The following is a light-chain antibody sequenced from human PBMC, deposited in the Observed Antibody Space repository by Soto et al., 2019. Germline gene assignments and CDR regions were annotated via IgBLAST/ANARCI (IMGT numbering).Light chain of an antibody. CDR1: SSDVGGHNF. V-gene: IGLV2-14*01. Sequence: QSALTQSASVSGSPGQSITISCTGTSSDVGGHNFVSWYQQHPGKAPKLIIYEVTYRPSGVSDRFSGSKSGNTASLTISGLQAEDEADYYCNSYTSTFTWIFGGGTKLTVL. CDR3: NSYTSTFTWI. CDR2: EVT. J-gene: IGLJ2*01.